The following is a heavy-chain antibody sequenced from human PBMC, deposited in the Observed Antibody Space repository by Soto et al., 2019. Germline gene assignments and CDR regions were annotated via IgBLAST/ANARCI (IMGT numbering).Heavy chain of an antibody. J-gene: IGHJ6*02. Sequence: QVQLVQSGAEVKKPGSSVKVSCKASGDTFSSFAISWVRQAPGQGFEWMGGIIPVFRTPDYAQKFQGRVTITADESTTTAYLELSSLRSDDTAVYYCARDNPRLQLDGNYYYALDVWGQGTTVIVSS. CDR3: ARDNPRLQLDGNYYYALDV. CDR2: IIPVFRTP. CDR1: GDTFSSFA. V-gene: IGHV1-69*12. D-gene: IGHD1-1*01.